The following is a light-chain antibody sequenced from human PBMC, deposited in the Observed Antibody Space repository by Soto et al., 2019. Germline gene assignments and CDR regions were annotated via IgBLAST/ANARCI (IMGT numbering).Light chain of an antibody. Sequence: QSALTQPASVSGSPGQSITISCPGTSSDVGSYNLVSWYQQHPGKAPKLMIYEGSKRPSGVSNRFSGSKSGNTASLTISGLQAEDEADYYCCSYAGSSTYDFGTGSKVTVL. CDR1: SSDVGSYNL. CDR2: EGS. CDR3: CSYAGSSTYD. J-gene: IGLJ1*01. V-gene: IGLV2-23*01.